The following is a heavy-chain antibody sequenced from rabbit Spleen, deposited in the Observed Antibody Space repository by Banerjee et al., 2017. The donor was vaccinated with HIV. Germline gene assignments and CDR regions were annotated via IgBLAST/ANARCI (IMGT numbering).Heavy chain of an antibody. D-gene: IGHD3-1*01. CDR2: IYAGSSGST. CDR3: ARRDGETLGGSHAL. Sequence: QQQLEESGGGLVQPEGSLTLTCKASGFSFSSSYYMCWVRQAPGKGLEWIACIYAGSSGSTYYASWAKGRFTISKTSSTTVTLQMTSLTAADTATYFCARRDGETLGGSHALWGPGTLVTVS. J-gene: IGHJ4*01. V-gene: IGHV1S45*01. CDR1: GFSFSSSYY.